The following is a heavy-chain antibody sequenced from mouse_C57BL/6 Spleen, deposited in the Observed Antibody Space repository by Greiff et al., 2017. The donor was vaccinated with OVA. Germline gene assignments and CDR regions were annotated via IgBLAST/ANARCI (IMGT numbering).Heavy chain of an antibody. CDR2: IWSDGST. D-gene: IGHD2-3*01. V-gene: IGHV2-6-1*01. CDR1: GFSLTSYG. Sequence: VNVVESGPGLVAPSQRLSITCTVSGFSLTSYGIHWVRQPPGKGLEWRVVIWSDGSTTYTSALTSRLSISKDNSKSQVCLKMNSLQTDDTTMYYCARHVDDGYFFDYWGKGTTLTVSS. J-gene: IGHJ2*01. CDR3: ARHVDDGYFFDY.